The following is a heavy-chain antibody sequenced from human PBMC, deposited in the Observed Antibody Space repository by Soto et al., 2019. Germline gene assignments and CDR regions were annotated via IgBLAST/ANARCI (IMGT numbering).Heavy chain of an antibody. CDR1: GGSISSYY. V-gene: IGHV4-59*01. CDR3: ARSYRRYCSGGSCYSYYYYYMDV. D-gene: IGHD2-15*01. J-gene: IGHJ6*03. CDR2: IYYSGST. Sequence: QVQLQESGPGLVKPSETLSLTCTVSGGSISSYYWSWIRQPPGKGLEWIGYIYYSGSTNYNPSLMIRLTISVDTSKNQFSLKLSSVTAADTAVYYCARSYRRYCSGGSCYSYYYYYMDVWGKGTTVTVSS.